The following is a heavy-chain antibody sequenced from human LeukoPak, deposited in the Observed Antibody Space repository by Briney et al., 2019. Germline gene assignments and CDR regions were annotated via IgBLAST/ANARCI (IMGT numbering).Heavy chain of an antibody. D-gene: IGHD5-18*01. CDR1: GYTFTGYY. J-gene: IGHJ4*02. V-gene: IGHV1-2*02. CDR3: ARDPSLSAMVDY. Sequence: ASVKVSRKASGYTFTGYYMHWVRQAPGQGLEWMGWINPNSGGTNYAQKFQGRVTMTRDTSISTAYMELSRLRSDDTAVYYCARDPSLSAMVDYWGQGTLVTVSS. CDR2: INPNSGGT.